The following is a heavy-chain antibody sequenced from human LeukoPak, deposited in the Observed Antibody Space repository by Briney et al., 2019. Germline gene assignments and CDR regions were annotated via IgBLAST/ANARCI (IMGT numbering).Heavy chain of an antibody. CDR2: IYTSENS. CDR1: GGSISNYY. J-gene: IGHJ5*02. V-gene: IGHV4-4*07. CDR3: ARTYYYDSRIDP. D-gene: IGHD3-22*01. Sequence: SETLSLTCTVSGGSISNYYWSWIRQPAGKGLEWIGRIYTSENSNYNPSLKSRVTMSVDTSKNQLSLKLSSVTAADTAVCYCARTYYYDSRIDPWGQGILVTVSS.